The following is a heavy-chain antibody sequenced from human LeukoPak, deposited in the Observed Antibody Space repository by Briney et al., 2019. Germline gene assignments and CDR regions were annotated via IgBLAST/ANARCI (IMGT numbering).Heavy chain of an antibody. D-gene: IGHD5-18*01. Sequence: GGSLRLSCAASGFTFSSQAVSWVRQAPGRGMEWVSAISGSGGSTYYADSVKGRFTISRDNSKNTLYLQMNSLRAEDTAVYYCAKGARYSYGDNDWGQGTLVTVSS. CDR3: AKGARYSYGDND. CDR2: ISGSGGST. J-gene: IGHJ4*02. CDR1: GFTFSSQA. V-gene: IGHV3-23*01.